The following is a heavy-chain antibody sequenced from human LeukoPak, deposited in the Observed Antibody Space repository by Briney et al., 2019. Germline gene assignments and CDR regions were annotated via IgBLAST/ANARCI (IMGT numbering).Heavy chain of an antibody. Sequence: AGGSLRLSCAASGLTVSSNYMNWVRQAPGKGLERVSVIYIGGSTYYADSVKGRFTISRDNSKNTLYLQMNSLRAEDTAVYYCARAAGYSSSWYGWFDPWGQGTLVTVSS. CDR3: ARAAGYSSSWYGWFDP. CDR1: GLTVSSNY. CDR2: IYIGGST. D-gene: IGHD6-13*01. J-gene: IGHJ5*02. V-gene: IGHV3-66*01.